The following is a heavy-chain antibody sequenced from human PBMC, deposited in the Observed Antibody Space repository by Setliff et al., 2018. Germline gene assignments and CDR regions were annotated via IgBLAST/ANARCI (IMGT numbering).Heavy chain of an antibody. V-gene: IGHV3-7*03. CDR3: AKGAFSGSYYFDY. CDR2: IKQDGSEK. CDR1: GFTFSSYA. Sequence: GGSLRLSCAASGFTFSSYAMSWVRQAPGKGLEWVANIKQDGSEKYYVDSVKGRFTISRDNSKNTLYLQMNSLRAEDTAVYYCAKGAFSGSYYFDYWGQGTLVTVSS. J-gene: IGHJ4*02. D-gene: IGHD3-22*01.